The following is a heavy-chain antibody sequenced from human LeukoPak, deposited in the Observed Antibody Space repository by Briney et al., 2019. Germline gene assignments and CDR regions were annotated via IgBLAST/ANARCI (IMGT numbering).Heavy chain of an antibody. J-gene: IGHJ4*02. D-gene: IGHD1-26*01. CDR2: FDPEDGET. Sequence: GASVKVSCKVSGYTLTELSMHWVRQAPGKGLEWMGGFDPEDGETIYAQKFQGRVTMTEDTSTDTAYMELSSLRSEDTAVYHCATLSRIVGATTPYFDYWGQGTLVTVSS. CDR3: ATLSRIVGATTPYFDY. V-gene: IGHV1-24*01. CDR1: GYTLTELS.